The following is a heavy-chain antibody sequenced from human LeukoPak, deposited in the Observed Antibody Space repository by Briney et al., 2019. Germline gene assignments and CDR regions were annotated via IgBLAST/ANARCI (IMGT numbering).Heavy chain of an antibody. D-gene: IGHD1-14*01. CDR3: TRALGHNPAADMDAFDL. CDR2: ITPDGSTT. V-gene: IGHV3-74*01. CDR1: GFTFSTYW. Sequence: PGGSLRLSCAASGFTFSTYWMHWVRQVPGKGLLWVSRITPDGSTTNYADSVKGRFTVSRANAKNTLYLQVDSLRVEDTAVYYCTRALGHNPAADMDAFDLWGQGTMVTVSP. J-gene: IGHJ3*01.